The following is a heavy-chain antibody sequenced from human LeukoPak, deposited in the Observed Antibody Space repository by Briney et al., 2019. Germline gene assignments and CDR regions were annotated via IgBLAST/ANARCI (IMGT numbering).Heavy chain of an antibody. CDR3: AKEEYSSSGTDWFDP. J-gene: IGHJ5*02. CDR2: ISGSGGST. V-gene: IGHV3-23*01. Sequence: SGGSPRLSYAASEFTFSSYAMSWVRQAPGKGLEWVSAISGSGGSTYYADSVKGRFTISTDNSKNTLYLQMNSLRAEDTAVYYCAKEEYSSSGTDWFDPWGQGTLVTVSS. CDR1: EFTFSSYA. D-gene: IGHD6-13*01.